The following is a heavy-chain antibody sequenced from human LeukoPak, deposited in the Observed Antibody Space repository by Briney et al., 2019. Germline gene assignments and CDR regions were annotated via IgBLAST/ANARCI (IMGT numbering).Heavy chain of an antibody. CDR3: ARAGEDIVVVVAATLHWFDP. J-gene: IGHJ5*02. CDR2: INPNSGGT. Sequence: ASVKVSCKASGSTFTGYYMHWVRQAPGQGLEWMGWINPNSGGTNYAQKFQGRVTMTRDTSISTAYMELSRLRSDDTAVYYCARAGEDIVVVVAATLHWFDPWGQGTLVTVSS. V-gene: IGHV1-2*02. D-gene: IGHD2-15*01. CDR1: GSTFTGYY.